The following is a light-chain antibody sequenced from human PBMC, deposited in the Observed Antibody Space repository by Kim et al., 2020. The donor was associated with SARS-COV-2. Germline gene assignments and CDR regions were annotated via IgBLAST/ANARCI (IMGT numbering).Light chain of an antibody. Sequence: DIQMTQSPSTLSASVGDRVTITCRASQSFYIWLVWYQQKPGKAPKLLIYKTSTLETGVPSRFSGSGSGTEFTLTISNLQPDDSATYYCQQYYSYSYSFGQGTKLEIK. CDR2: KTS. CDR3: QQYYSYSYS. J-gene: IGKJ2*03. CDR1: QSFYIW. V-gene: IGKV1-5*03.